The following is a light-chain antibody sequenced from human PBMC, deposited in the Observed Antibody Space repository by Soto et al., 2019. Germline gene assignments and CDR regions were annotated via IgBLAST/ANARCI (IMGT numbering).Light chain of an antibody. CDR3: QQRSNWLT. Sequence: EIVLTQSPATLSVSPGERATLSCRASQSVSSYLAWYQQRPGQAPRLLIYDASKRATGTPARFSGSGSGTDFTLTISSLEPEDFAVYYCQQRSNWLTFGGGTKVDIK. J-gene: IGKJ4*01. CDR1: QSVSSY. CDR2: DAS. V-gene: IGKV3-11*01.